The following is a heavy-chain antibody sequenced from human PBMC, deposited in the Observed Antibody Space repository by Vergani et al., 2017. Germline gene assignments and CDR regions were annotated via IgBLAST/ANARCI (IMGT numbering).Heavy chain of an antibody. Sequence: QVQLQESGPGLVKPSETLSLTCTVSGGSISSYYWSWIRQPPGKGLEWIGYIYYSGSTNYNPSRKSRVTISVDTSKNQFSLKLSSVTAADTAVYYCARNVLDYGSGSYWPYYYYRDVWGKGP. J-gene: IGHJ6*03. V-gene: IGHV4-59*01. CDR1: GGSISSYY. D-gene: IGHD3-10*01. CDR2: IYYSGST. CDR3: ARNVLDYGSGSYWPYYYYRDV.